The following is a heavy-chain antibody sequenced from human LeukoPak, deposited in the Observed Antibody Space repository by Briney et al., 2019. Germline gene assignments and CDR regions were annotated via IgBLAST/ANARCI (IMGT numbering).Heavy chain of an antibody. J-gene: IGHJ4*02. V-gene: IGHV3-74*01. CDR3: ASARSSVAGHGNSY. Sequence: PGGSLRLSCAASGFTFSSYWMHWVRQAPGKGLVWVSRINSDGSSTSYADSVKGRFTISRDNAKNTLYLQMNSLRAEDTAVYYCASARSSVAGHGNSYWGQGTLVTVSS. CDR1: GFTFSSYW. CDR2: INSDGSST. D-gene: IGHD6-19*01.